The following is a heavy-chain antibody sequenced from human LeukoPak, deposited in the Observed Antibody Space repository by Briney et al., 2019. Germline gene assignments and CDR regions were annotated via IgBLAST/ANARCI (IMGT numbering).Heavy chain of an antibody. J-gene: IGHJ4*02. CDR3: ATRRRELLFSVWPGGYDY. CDR2: FDPEDGET. CDR1: GYTLTELS. D-gene: IGHD1-26*01. Sequence: ASVKVSCKVSGYTLTELSMHWVRQAPGKGLEWMGGFDPEDGETIYAQKFQGRVTMTEATSTDTAYMELSSLRSEDTAVYYCATRRRELLFSVWPGGYDYWGQGTLVTVSS. V-gene: IGHV1-24*01.